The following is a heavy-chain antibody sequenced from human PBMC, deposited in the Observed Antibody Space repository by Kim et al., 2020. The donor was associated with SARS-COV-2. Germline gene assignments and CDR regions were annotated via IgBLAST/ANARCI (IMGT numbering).Heavy chain of an antibody. CDR1: GFTFSSYG. J-gene: IGHJ6*03. Sequence: GGSLRLSCAASGFTFSSYGMNWVRQAPGKGLEWVAVITYDGSNKYYADSVKGRFTISRDNSKNTLYLQMNSLRAEDTAVYYCAKVGAAGPDTIFGVVISPYYYYMDVWGKGSTVTLSS. CDR2: ITYDGSNK. CDR3: AKVGAAGPDTIFGVVISPYYYYMDV. V-gene: IGHV3-30*18. D-gene: IGHD3-3*01.